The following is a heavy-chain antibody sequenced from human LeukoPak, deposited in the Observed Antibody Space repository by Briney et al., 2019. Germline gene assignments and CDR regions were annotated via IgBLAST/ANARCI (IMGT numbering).Heavy chain of an antibody. CDR2: IKSKTDGGTT. J-gene: IGHJ5*02. D-gene: IGHD3-3*01. Sequence: GGSLRLSCAASGFTFSSYSMNWVRQAPGKGLEWVGRIKSKTDGGTTDYAAPVKGRFTISRDDSKITLYLQMNSLKTEDTAVYYCITIFGGFDPWGQGTLVTVSS. CDR3: ITIFGGFDP. CDR1: GFTFSSYS. V-gene: IGHV3-15*07.